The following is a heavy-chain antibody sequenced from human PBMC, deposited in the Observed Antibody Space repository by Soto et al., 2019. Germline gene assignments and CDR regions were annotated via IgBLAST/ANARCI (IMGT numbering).Heavy chain of an antibody. CDR3: ARDHYSYGPDPHFDY. CDR1: GFTFSSYA. D-gene: IGHD5-18*01. V-gene: IGHV3-30-3*01. Sequence: GGSLRLSCAASGFTFSSYAMHWVRQAPGKGLEWVAVISYDGSNKYYADSVKGRFTISRDNSKNTLYLQMNSLRAEDTAVYYCARDHYSYGPDPHFDYWGQGALVTVSS. CDR2: ISYDGSNK. J-gene: IGHJ4*02.